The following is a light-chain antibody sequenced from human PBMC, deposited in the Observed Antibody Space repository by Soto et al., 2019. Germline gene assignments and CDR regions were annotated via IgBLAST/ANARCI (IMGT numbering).Light chain of an antibody. Sequence: DIVLTQSPGTLSLSPGERASLSCRASQSVSSGLLACYQQKPGQAPMLLIYGASSRATGIPDRFGGSGSGTDFTLTISRLEPEDYAVYYCQQYGHSLWTFGQGTKVEIK. CDR2: GAS. V-gene: IGKV3-20*01. CDR3: QQYGHSLWT. CDR1: QSVSSGL. J-gene: IGKJ1*01.